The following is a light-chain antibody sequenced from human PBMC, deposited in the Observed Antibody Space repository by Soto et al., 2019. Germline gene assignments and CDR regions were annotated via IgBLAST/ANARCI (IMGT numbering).Light chain of an antibody. CDR3: QQYENWPPYT. CDR1: QTVGYN. J-gene: IGKJ2*01. Sequence: EIVMTQSPATLSVSPGERVTLSCRASQTVGYNLAWFQQKPSQAPRLLFYDTSIRATGIPARFSGSGFGTEFTLTINSLQSEDFAVYYCQQYENWPPYTFGQGTKLEIK. V-gene: IGKV3-15*01. CDR2: DTS.